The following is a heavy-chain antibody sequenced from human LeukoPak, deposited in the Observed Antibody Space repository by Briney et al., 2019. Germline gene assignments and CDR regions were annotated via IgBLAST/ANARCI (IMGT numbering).Heavy chain of an antibody. Sequence: GASVKVSCKASGGTFSSYAISWVRQAPGQGLEWMGGIIPIFGTANYAQKFQGRVTITADESTSTAYMELSSLRSEDTAVYYCVRGVVVVAATLPYGMDVWGQGTTVTVSS. CDR2: IIPIFGTA. CDR1: GGTFSSYA. CDR3: VRGVVVVAATLPYGMDV. J-gene: IGHJ6*02. D-gene: IGHD2-15*01. V-gene: IGHV1-69*13.